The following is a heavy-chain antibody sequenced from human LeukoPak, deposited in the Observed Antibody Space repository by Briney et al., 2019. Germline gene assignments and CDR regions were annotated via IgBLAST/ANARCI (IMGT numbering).Heavy chain of an antibody. CDR1: GYSISITYY. V-gene: IGHV4-38-2*02. Sequence: SETLSLTCTVSGYSISITYYWGWIRPTPGKGLEWIGSIYHSGTTYYSPSLKSRVTISVDTSKNQFSLNLTSVTAADTGVYYCARGPHLAVPDYWGQGTLVTVSS. D-gene: IGHD6-19*01. CDR2: IYHSGTT. J-gene: IGHJ4*02. CDR3: ARGPHLAVPDY.